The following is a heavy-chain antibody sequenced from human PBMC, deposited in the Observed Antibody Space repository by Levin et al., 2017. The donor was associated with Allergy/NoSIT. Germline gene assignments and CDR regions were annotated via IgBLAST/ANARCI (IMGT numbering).Heavy chain of an antibody. CDR3: ARDLGTGWYDNAFEV. Sequence: ASVKVSCKASGYTFRVYGIIWVRQAPGEGLEWLGWISPNNGHTKVSHKVQGRVTMTTDASTTTASLDIRSLTSDDTAVYYCARDLGTGWYDNAFEVWGQGTLVAVSS. J-gene: IGHJ3*01. CDR2: ISPNNGHT. CDR1: GYTFRVYG. D-gene: IGHD6-19*01. V-gene: IGHV1-18*01.